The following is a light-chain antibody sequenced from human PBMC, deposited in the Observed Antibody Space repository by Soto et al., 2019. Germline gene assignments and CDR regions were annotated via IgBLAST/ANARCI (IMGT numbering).Light chain of an antibody. Sequence: EIVLTQSPGTLSLSPGERATLSCRASQSVSSSYLAWYQQKPDQPPRLLIYAASSRSTGIPDRFSGSGSGTDFPLSISRLEPEDFAVYYCQQYDNSRYTFGLGTNLEIK. CDR1: QSVSSSY. CDR2: AAS. V-gene: IGKV3-20*01. CDR3: QQYDNSRYT. J-gene: IGKJ2*01.